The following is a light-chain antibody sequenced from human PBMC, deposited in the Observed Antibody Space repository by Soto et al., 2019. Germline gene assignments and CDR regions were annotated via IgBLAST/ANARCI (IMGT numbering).Light chain of an antibody. Sequence: HSVLTQPASVSGSPGQSITISCTGTSSDVGSYNLVSWYQQLPGKAPKLIIYEVNERPSGISDRFSGPKSGNTASLTISGLQGEDEADYYCCSYVGSSILMLGGGNKVTVL. V-gene: IGLV2-23*02. CDR3: CSYVGSSILM. CDR1: SSDVGSYNL. J-gene: IGLJ2*01. CDR2: EVN.